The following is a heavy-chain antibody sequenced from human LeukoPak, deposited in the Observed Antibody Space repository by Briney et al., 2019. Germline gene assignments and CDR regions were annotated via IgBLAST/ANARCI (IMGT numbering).Heavy chain of an antibody. CDR3: ARHDIAVAGGYYFDY. Sequence: SETLSLTCTVSGGSISSYYWSWIRQPPGKGLEWIGYIYYSGSTNYNPSLKSRVIISVDTSKNQFSLKLSSVTAADTAVYYCARHDIAVAGGYYFDYWGQGTLVTVSS. CDR1: GGSISSYY. V-gene: IGHV4-59*08. CDR2: IYYSGST. J-gene: IGHJ4*02. D-gene: IGHD6-19*01.